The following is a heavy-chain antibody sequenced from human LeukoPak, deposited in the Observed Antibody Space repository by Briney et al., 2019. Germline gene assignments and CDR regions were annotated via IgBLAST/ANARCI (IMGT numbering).Heavy chain of an antibody. J-gene: IGHJ3*02. CDR3: ARVFWSGLGAFDI. Sequence: GGSLRLSCAASGFTFSSYSMNWARQAPGKGLEWVSSISSSSSYIYYADSVKGRFTISRDNAKNSLYLQMNSLRAEDTAVYYCARVFWSGLGAFDIWGQGTMVTVSS. CDR2: ISSSSSYI. V-gene: IGHV3-21*01. CDR1: GFTFSSYS. D-gene: IGHD3-3*01.